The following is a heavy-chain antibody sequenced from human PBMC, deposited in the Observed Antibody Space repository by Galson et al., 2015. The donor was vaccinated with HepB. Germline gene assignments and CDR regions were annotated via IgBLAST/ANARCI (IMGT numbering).Heavy chain of an antibody. J-gene: IGHJ4*02. CDR2: ISYDGSNK. Sequence: SLRLSCAASGFTFSSYAMHWVRQAPGKGLEWVAVISYDGSNKYYADSVKGRFTISRDNSKNTLYLQMNSLRAEDTAVYYCARDKSDFWSGYWVGYFDYWGQGTLVTVSS. CDR3: ARDKSDFWSGYWVGYFDY. V-gene: IGHV3-30-3*01. D-gene: IGHD3-3*01. CDR1: GFTFSSYA.